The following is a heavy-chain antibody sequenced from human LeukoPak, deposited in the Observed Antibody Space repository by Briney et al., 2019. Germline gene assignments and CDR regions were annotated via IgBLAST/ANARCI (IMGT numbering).Heavy chain of an antibody. CDR3: ARDLAVAGSFDY. V-gene: IGHV3-48*02. Sequence: PGGPRGLSLAAPGFTPGNNNMNWFGQAPGKGLGWVSYISSSSSTIYYADSVEGRFTISRDNAKNSLYLQMNSLRDEDTAVYYCARDLAVAGSFDYWGQGTLVTVSS. CDR1: GFTPGNNN. J-gene: IGHJ4*02. CDR2: ISSSSSTI. D-gene: IGHD6-19*01.